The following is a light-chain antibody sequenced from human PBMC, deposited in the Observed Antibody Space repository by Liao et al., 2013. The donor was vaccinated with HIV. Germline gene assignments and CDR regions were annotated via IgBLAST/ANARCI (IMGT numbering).Light chain of an antibody. CDR2: QDK. CDR3: QVWDSSSDHPGV. V-gene: IGLV3-1*01. CDR1: KLGNNY. J-gene: IGLJ1*01. Sequence: SYELTQPPSVSVSPGQTARITCSGDKLGNNYASWYQKRPGQSPLLIIYQDKIRPSGIPGRFSGSNSGNTATLTISRVEAGDEADYYCQVWDSSSDHPGVFGTGTKVTVL.